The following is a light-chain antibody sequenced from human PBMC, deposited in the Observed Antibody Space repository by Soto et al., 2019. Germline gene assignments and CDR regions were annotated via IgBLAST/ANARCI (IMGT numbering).Light chain of an antibody. CDR2: AAS. V-gene: IGKV1-39*01. CDR1: QSIANY. CDR3: QQSYSTLLT. J-gene: IGKJ3*01. Sequence: DIQMTQSPSSLSASVGDRVTITCRASQSIANYLNWYQQKPGKAPKLLIYAASSLQSGVPSRFSGSGSGTDFTLTISSLQPEDFATYFCQQSYSTLLTFGPGTKVEIK.